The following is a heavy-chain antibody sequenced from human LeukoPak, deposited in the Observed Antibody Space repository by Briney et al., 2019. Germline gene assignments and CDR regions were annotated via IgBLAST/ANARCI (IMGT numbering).Heavy chain of an antibody. CDR2: ISYDGSNK. Sequence: GGSLRLSCAASGFTFSSYGMHWVRQAPGKGLEWVAVISYDGSNKYYADSVKGRFTISRDNFKNTLYLQMNSLRAEDTAVYYCAKKGYSTTWAPGYVDSWGQGTLVTVSS. J-gene: IGHJ4*02. CDR1: GFTFSSYG. D-gene: IGHD2-8*01. CDR3: AKKGYSTTWAPGYVDS. V-gene: IGHV3-30*18.